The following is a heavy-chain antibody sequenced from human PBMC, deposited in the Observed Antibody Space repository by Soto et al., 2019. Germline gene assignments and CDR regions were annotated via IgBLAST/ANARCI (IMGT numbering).Heavy chain of an antibody. Sequence: PSETLSLTCTVSGGSISSGGYYWSWIRQHPGKGLEWIGYIYYSGSPYYNPSLKSRITISVDRSKNQFSLKLSSVTAADTAVYYCARGQVVAAQHWGQGTLVTVSS. D-gene: IGHD2-15*01. CDR1: GGSISSGGYY. CDR3: ARGQVVAAQH. V-gene: IGHV4-31*03. J-gene: IGHJ4*02. CDR2: IYYSGSP.